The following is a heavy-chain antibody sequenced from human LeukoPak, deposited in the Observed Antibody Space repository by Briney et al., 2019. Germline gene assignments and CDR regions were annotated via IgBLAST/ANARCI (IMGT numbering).Heavy chain of an antibody. D-gene: IGHD1-14*01. J-gene: IGHJ4*02. Sequence: GGSLRLSCAASGFTFSSYGMHWVRQAPGKGLEWVAVISYDGSNKYYADSVKGRFTISRDNSKNTLYLQMNSLRAEDTAVYYCARVGGTVNDYWGQGTLVTVSS. CDR1: GFTFSSYG. CDR3: ARVGGTVNDY. V-gene: IGHV3-30*03. CDR2: ISYDGSNK.